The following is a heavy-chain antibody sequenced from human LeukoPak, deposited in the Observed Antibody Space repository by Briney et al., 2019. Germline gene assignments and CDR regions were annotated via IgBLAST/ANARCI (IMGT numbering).Heavy chain of an antibody. D-gene: IGHD3-3*01. V-gene: IGHV4-59*01. Sequence: SETLSLTCTVSGGSISSYYWSWIRQPPGKGLEWIGYIYYSGSTNYNPSLKSRVTISVDTSKNQFSLKLSSVTAADTAVYYCARVGVEFLDAFDIWGQRTMVTVSS. CDR3: ARVGVEFLDAFDI. J-gene: IGHJ3*02. CDR2: IYYSGST. CDR1: GGSISSYY.